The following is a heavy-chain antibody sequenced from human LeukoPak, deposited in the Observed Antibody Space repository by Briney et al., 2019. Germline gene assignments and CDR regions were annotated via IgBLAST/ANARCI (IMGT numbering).Heavy chain of an antibody. D-gene: IGHD3-3*01. Sequence: GESLRLSCAASGFTFSSYGMHWVRQAPGKGLEWVAVISYDGSNKYYADSVKGRFTISRDNSKNTLYLQMNSLRAEDTAVYYCAKSGYYTFAFDIWGQGTMVTVSS. J-gene: IGHJ3*02. CDR3: AKSGYYTFAFDI. V-gene: IGHV3-30*18. CDR2: ISYDGSNK. CDR1: GFTFSSYG.